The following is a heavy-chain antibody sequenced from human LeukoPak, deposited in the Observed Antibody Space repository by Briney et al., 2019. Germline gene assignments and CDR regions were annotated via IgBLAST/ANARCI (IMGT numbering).Heavy chain of an antibody. CDR2: ISAYNGNT. CDR1: GYTFTSYG. CDR3: ARLPGYDIADYYYYYMDV. Sequence: GASVKVSCKASGYTFTSYGISWVRQAPGQGLEWMGWISAYNGNTNYAQKLQGRVTMTTDTSTSTAYMELRSLRSDDTAVYYCARLPGYDIADYYYYYMDVWGKGTTVTVSS. J-gene: IGHJ6*03. V-gene: IGHV1-18*01. D-gene: IGHD3-9*01.